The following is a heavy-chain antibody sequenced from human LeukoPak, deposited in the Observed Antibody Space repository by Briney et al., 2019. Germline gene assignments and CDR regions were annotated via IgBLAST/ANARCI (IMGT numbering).Heavy chain of an antibody. J-gene: IGHJ4*02. Sequence: ASVKVSCKASGGTFSSYAISWVRQAPGQGLEWMGRIIPILGIANYAQKFQGRVTITADKSTSTAYMELSSLRSEDTAVYYCAILAYIVVVNDYWGQGTLVTVSS. D-gene: IGHD2-21*01. V-gene: IGHV1-69*04. CDR3: AILAYIVVVNDY. CDR2: IIPILGIA. CDR1: GGTFSSYA.